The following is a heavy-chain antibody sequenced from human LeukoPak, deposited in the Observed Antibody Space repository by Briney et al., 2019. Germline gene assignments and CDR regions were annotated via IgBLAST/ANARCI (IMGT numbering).Heavy chain of an antibody. CDR3: ATSAASASPSRWDHTGTWFDP. CDR1: GYTFTSYG. CDR2: ISAYNGNT. J-gene: IGHJ5*02. Sequence: ASVKVSCKASGYTFTSYGISWVRQAPGQGLEWMGWISAYNGNTNYAQKLQGRVTMTTDTSTSTAYMELRSLRSDDTAVYYCATSAASASPSRWDHTGTWFDPWGQGTLVTVSS. D-gene: IGHD2-2*01. V-gene: IGHV1-18*01.